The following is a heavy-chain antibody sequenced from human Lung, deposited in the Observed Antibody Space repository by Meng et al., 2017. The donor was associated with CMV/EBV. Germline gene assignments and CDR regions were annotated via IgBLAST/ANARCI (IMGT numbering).Heavy chain of an antibody. V-gene: IGHV3-15*01. CDR2: IKNKTDGGTT. Sequence: SCAASGFTFSNAWMSWVRQAPGKGLEWVGRIKNKTDGGTTDYAAPVKGRFTISRDDSKNTLYLQMNSLKTEDTAGYYCTTDRRTWSQGTLVTVSS. CDR1: GFTFSNAW. CDR3: TTDRRT. J-gene: IGHJ5*02.